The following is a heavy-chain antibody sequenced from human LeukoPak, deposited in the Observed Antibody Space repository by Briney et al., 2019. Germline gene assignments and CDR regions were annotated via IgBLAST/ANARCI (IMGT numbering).Heavy chain of an antibody. Sequence: PSETLSLTCAVSGGSFSGYYWSWIRQPPGKGLEWIGEINHSGSTNYNPSPKSRDTISVDTTKNQYSLKLRHMTGADTDVYYCAGDVDTAMAYDYWGQGTLVTVSS. CDR3: AGDVDTAMAYDY. J-gene: IGHJ4*02. CDR1: GGSFSGYY. D-gene: IGHD5-18*01. CDR2: INHSGST. V-gene: IGHV4-34*01.